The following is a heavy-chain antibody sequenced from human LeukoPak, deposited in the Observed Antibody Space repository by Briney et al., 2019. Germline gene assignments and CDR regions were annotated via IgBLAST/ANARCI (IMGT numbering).Heavy chain of an antibody. CDR2: IYTSGST. CDR3: ARAGTYGSGSYINY. V-gene: IGHV4-4*07. D-gene: IGHD3-10*01. CDR1: GGSISSYY. Sequence: PSETLSLTCTVSGGSISSYYWSWIRQPAGKGLEWIGRIYTSGSTNYNPSLKSRVTMSVDTSKNQFSLKLSSVTAADTALYYCARAGTYGSGSYINYWGQGTLVTVSS. J-gene: IGHJ4*02.